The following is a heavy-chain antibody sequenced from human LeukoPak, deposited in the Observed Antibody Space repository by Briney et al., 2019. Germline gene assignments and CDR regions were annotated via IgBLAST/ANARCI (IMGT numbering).Heavy chain of an antibody. CDR3: ARLFGCNDAFVI. J-gene: IGHJ3*02. Sequence: PGGSLRLSCAASGFAFSSYSMNWVRQAPGKGLEWVSSISSSSSYIYYAASVKGRFTISRDNAKNSLYLQMNSLRAEDTAVYYCARLFGCNDAFVIWGQGTMVTVSS. CDR2: ISSSSSYI. CDR1: GFAFSSYS. V-gene: IGHV3-21*01. D-gene: IGHD3-10*01.